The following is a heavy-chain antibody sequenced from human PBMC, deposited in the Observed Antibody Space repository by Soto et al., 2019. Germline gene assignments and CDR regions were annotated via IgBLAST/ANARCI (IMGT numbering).Heavy chain of an antibody. J-gene: IGHJ6*02. CDR3: AREDDYGYRYINYGLDV. Sequence: LRLSCAASGFTFKIYALHWVRQAPGKGLEWVAVISFDGDKKYYADSVKGRFTISRDNFKNTLYLQMNNLRVEDAALYFCAREDDYGYRYINYGLDVWGQGTTVTVSS. D-gene: IGHD4-17*01. CDR2: ISFDGDKK. V-gene: IGHV3-30-3*01. CDR1: GFTFKIYA.